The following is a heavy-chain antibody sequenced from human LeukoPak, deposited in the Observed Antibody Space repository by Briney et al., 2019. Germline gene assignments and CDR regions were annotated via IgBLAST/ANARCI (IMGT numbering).Heavy chain of an antibody. J-gene: IGHJ3*02. D-gene: IGHD2-15*01. CDR2: MNPKSGNT. CDR3: ARELDAFDI. Sequence: ASVKVSCKASGYTFTRYDINWVRQATGQGLEWMGWMNPKSGNTGHAQKFQGRVTMTTDTSTSTAYMELRSLRSDDTAVYYCARELDAFDIWGQGTMVTVSS. V-gene: IGHV1-8*01. CDR1: GYTFTRYD.